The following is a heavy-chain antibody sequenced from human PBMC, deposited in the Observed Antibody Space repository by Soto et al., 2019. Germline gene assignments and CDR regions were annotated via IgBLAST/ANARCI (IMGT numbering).Heavy chain of an antibody. D-gene: IGHD3-10*01. V-gene: IGHV3-23*01. Sequence: PGGSLRLSCAASGFTFSSYAMSWVRQAPGKGLEWVSAISGSGGSTYYADSVKGRFTISRDNTKNTLYLQMNSLRAEDTAVYYCAKELYYGSGSSGFDYWGQGTLVTVSS. CDR2: ISGSGGST. CDR1: GFTFSSYA. CDR3: AKELYYGSGSSGFDY. J-gene: IGHJ4*02.